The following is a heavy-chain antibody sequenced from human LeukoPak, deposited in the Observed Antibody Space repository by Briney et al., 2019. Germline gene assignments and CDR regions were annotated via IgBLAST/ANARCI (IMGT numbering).Heavy chain of an antibody. V-gene: IGHV3-30*18. CDR3: AKVGSFGSGWYPLPSGY. CDR2: VAHDGINK. J-gene: IGHJ4*02. Sequence: PGGSLRLSCVASGFTFSHYSMHWVRQAPGRGLDWVALVAHDGINKHYADSMKGRFAISRDNSKNTVYLQMDSLRPEDTAVYYCAKVGSFGSGWYPLPSGYWGQGVLVTVSS. D-gene: IGHD6-13*01. CDR1: GFTFSHYS.